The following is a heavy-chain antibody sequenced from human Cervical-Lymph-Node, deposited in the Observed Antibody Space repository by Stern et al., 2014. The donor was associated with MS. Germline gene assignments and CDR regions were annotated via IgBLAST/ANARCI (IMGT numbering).Heavy chain of an antibody. D-gene: IGHD4-17*01. J-gene: IGHJ3*02. CDR1: GYTFVGYY. CDR2: MNPNNGDT. CDR3: TTHGMDYGVVFDI. Sequence: QVQLVQSAAEVKKPGASVKVSCKASGYTFVGYYMHWVRQAPGQGLEWMGRMNPNNGDTEYIQKFQYRVSMTRDTTIRTAYMELSRLTSDDTAIYYCTTHGMDYGVVFDIWGQGTMVTVS. V-gene: IGHV1-2*06.